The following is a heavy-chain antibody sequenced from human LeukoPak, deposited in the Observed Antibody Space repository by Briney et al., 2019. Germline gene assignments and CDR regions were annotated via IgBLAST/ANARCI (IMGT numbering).Heavy chain of an antibody. Sequence: ASVKVSCKASGYTFTSYGISWVRQAPGQGLEWMGWISAYNGNTNYAQKLQGRVTMTTDTSTSTAYMELRSLRSDDTAMYYCASSLWFGEFAHWGQGTLVTVSS. CDR1: GYTFTSYG. CDR2: ISAYNGNT. CDR3: ASSLWFGEFAH. D-gene: IGHD3-10*01. J-gene: IGHJ4*02. V-gene: IGHV1-18*01.